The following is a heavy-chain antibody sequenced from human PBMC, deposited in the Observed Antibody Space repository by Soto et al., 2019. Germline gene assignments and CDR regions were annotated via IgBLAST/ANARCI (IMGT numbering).Heavy chain of an antibody. CDR3: AKQGLIPYYYDSSGYFDYFDY. CDR2: ISGSGGST. V-gene: IGHV3-23*01. D-gene: IGHD3-22*01. J-gene: IGHJ4*02. CDR1: GFTFSSYA. Sequence: PGGSLRLSCAASGFTFSSYAMSWVRQAPGKGLEWVSAISGSGGSTYYADSVKGRFTISRDNSKNTLYLQMNSLRAEDTAVYYCAKQGLIPYYYDSSGYFDYFDYWGQGTLVTVSS.